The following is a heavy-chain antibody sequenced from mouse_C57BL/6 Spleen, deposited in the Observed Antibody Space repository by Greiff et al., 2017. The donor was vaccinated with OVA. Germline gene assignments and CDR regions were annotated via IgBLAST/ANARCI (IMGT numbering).Heavy chain of an antibody. D-gene: IGHD2-1*01. CDR2: INYDGSST. Sequence: EVMLVESEGGLVQPGSSMKLSCTASGFTFSDYYMAWVRQVPEKGLEWVANINYDGSSTYYLDSLKSRFIISRDNAKNILYLQMSSLKSEDTATYYCARDNGNSWYFDVWGTGTTVTVSS. CDR1: GFTFSDYY. CDR3: ARDNGNSWYFDV. J-gene: IGHJ1*03. V-gene: IGHV5-16*01.